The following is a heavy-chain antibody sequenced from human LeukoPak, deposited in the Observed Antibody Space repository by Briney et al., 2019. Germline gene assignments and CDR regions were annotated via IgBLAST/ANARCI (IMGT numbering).Heavy chain of an antibody. J-gene: IGHJ4*02. D-gene: IGHD5-18*01. V-gene: IGHV3-53*01. CDR3: AAHGYSYGFHPDDY. Sequence: GGSLRLSCAASGFTVSSNYMSWVRQAPGKGLEWVSVIYSGGSTYYADSVKGRFTISRDNSKNTLYLQMNSLRAEDTAVYYCAAHGYSYGFHPDDYWGQGTLVTVSS. CDR2: IYSGGST. CDR1: GFTVSSNY.